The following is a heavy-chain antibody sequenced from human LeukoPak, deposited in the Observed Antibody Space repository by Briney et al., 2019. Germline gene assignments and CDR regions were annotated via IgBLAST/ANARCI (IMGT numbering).Heavy chain of an antibody. CDR2: ISGSGGST. CDR1: GFTFSSYA. Sequence: GGSLRLSCAASGFTFSSYAMSWVRQAPGKGLEWVSAISGSGGSTYYADSVKGRFTISRDNSKNTLFLQMNRLRAEDTAIYFCARSCSSTSCYVPVYWGRGTLVTVSS. J-gene: IGHJ4*02. D-gene: IGHD2-2*01. CDR3: ARSCSSTSCYVPVY. V-gene: IGHV3-23*01.